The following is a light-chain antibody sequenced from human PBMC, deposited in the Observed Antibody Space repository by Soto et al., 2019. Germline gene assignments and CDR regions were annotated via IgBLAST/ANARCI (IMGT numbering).Light chain of an antibody. Sequence: QSVLTQPRSVSGSPGQSVTISCTGPSGYIGDYVSWYQQHPGKAPKLMIYHVSQRPSGVPDRFSGSKSDNAASLTISGLQTDDGADYYCCTDVGTYKVFATGTKVTVL. CDR2: HVS. CDR3: CTDVGTYKV. V-gene: IGLV2-11*01. CDR1: SGYIGDY. J-gene: IGLJ1*01.